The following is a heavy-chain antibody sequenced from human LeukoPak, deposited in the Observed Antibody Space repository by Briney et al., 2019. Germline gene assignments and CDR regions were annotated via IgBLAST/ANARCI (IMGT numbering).Heavy chain of an antibody. V-gene: IGHV3-23*01. D-gene: IGHD6-6*01. CDR3: AKADSTSSRRPFDC. Sequence: PGGSLRLSCAASGFTFSSFSMSWVRQAPGKGLEWVSVISDDGSYTFYADSVKGRFTISRDNSKKTLHLQMNSLRAEDTAVYYCAKADSTSSRRPFDCWGQGTLVTVSS. CDR2: ISDDGSYT. J-gene: IGHJ4*02. CDR1: GFTFSSFS.